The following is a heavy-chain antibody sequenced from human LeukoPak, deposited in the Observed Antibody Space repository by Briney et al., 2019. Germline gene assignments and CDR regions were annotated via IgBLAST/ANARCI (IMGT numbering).Heavy chain of an antibody. D-gene: IGHD5-12*01. CDR3: GRGRPRGYSGYVIDY. V-gene: IGHV3-33*01. J-gene: IGHJ4*02. CDR1: GFTFSSYG. Sequence: TGGSLRLSCAASGFTFSSYGMHWVRQAPGKGLEWVAVIWYDGSNKYYADSVKGRFTISRDNAKNTLYLQMNSLRAEDTAAFYCGRGRPRGYSGYVIDYWGQGTPITVSS. CDR2: IWYDGSNK.